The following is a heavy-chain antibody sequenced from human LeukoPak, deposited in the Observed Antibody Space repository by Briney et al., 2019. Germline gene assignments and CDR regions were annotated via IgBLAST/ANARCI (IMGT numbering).Heavy chain of an antibody. CDR2: INHSGST. V-gene: IGHV4-34*01. D-gene: IGHD2-2*01. J-gene: IGHJ4*02. CDR3: AREVRVPAAMFRRVIDY. Sequence: ADTLSLTCAVYGGCFSGYYWSWIRQPPGKGLECIGEINHSGSTNYNPSLTSRVTISVDTSKNQFSLKLSSVTAADTAVYYCAREVRVPAAMFRRVIDYWGQGTLVTLSS. CDR1: GGCFSGYY.